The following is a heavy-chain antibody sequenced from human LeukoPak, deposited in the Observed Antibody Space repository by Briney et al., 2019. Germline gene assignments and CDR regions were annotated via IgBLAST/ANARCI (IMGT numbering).Heavy chain of an antibody. J-gene: IGHJ6*03. CDR2: IYYSGST. CDR3: ARIPGPGEYYYYYYYMDV. Sequence: SESLSLTCTVSGGSISSSSYYWGWIRQPPGKGLEWIGIIYYSGSTYYNPSLKSRVTISVDTSKNQFSLKLSSVTAADTAVYYCARIPGPGEYYYYYYYMDVWGKGTTVTVSS. CDR1: GGSISSSSYY. V-gene: IGHV4-39*07. D-gene: IGHD1-26*01.